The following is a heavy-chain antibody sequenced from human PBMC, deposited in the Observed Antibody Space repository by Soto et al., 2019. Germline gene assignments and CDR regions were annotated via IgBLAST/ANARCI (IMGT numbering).Heavy chain of an antibody. J-gene: IGHJ4*02. CDR3: ARGPPIAVAATHFDY. CDR1: GFTFSSYA. V-gene: IGHV3-64*04. Sequence: GGSLRLSCAASGFTFSSYAMHWVRQAPGKGLEYVSAISSDGGSTYYADSVKGRFTISRDNAKNTLYLQMNSLRAEDTAVYYCARGPPIAVAATHFDYWGQGTLVTVSS. CDR2: ISSDGGST. D-gene: IGHD6-19*01.